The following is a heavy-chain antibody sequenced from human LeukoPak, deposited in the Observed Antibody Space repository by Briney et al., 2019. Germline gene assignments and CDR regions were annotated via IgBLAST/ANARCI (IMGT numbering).Heavy chain of an antibody. CDR3: ARENANSYDSSDYWGGYFDY. CDR1: GGTFSSYA. J-gene: IGHJ4*02. V-gene: IGHV1-69*04. Sequence: SVKVSCKASGGTFSSYAISWVRQAPGQGLELRGRIIPILGIANYAHKFQGRVTITADKSTSTAYMGLRSLRSEDTAVYYCARENANSYDSSDYWGGYFDYWGQGTLVTVSS. D-gene: IGHD3-22*01. CDR2: IIPILGIA.